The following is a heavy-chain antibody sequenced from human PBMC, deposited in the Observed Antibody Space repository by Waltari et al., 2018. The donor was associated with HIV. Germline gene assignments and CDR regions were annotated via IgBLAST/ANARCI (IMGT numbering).Heavy chain of an antibody. CDR2: ISLNGVGK. D-gene: IGHD1-26*01. J-gene: IGHJ5*02. Sequence: EEQLVESGGGLVQPGRSLRISCIASGFSIDGKGREWVRQAPGMGLDWVSGISLNGVGKGYANSVQGRFTISRDNAMNSLHLQMNSLRPEDTALYYCVKDMGASVGWKLGWFDPWGQGTLVTVSS. V-gene: IGHV3-9*01. CDR1: GFSIDGKG. CDR3: VKDMGASVGWKLGWFDP.